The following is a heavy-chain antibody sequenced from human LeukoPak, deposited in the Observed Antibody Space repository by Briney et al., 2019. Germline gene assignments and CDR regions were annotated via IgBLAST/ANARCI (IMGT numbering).Heavy chain of an antibody. D-gene: IGHD4-17*01. Sequence: GGSLRLSCAASGFTFSSYWMTWVRQAPGKGLEWVANIKQDGGAKYYVGSVKGRFTISRDNGKNSLYLQMNSLRAEDTAVYYCARDVYGDYVFDYWGQGTLVTVSS. CDR3: ARDVYGDYVFDY. J-gene: IGHJ4*02. CDR2: IKQDGGAK. CDR1: GFTFSSYW. V-gene: IGHV3-7*01.